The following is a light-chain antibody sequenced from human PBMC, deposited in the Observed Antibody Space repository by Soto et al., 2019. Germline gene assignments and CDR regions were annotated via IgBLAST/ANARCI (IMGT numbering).Light chain of an antibody. J-gene: IGKJ3*01. Sequence: EIVLTQSPATLSLSPGDTATLSCRASQSVSSLLAWYQHKPPQAPRLLIHGASNRATGIPARFGGSGSGTEFTLTIISLEPDDSAVYYCQQRSHWPFTFGPGTKVDIK. CDR1: QSVSSL. CDR3: QQRSHWPFT. V-gene: IGKV3-11*01. CDR2: GAS.